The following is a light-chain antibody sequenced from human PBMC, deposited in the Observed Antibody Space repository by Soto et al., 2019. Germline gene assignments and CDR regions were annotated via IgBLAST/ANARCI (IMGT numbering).Light chain of an antibody. CDR3: AAWDDSLNGLV. Sequence: QSVLTQPPSASGTPGQRVSISCSGSNSNIGSNTVNWYHQLPGTAPKLLIYIDNQRPSGVPDRFSGSRSGTSASLAISGLQSEDEADYYCAAWDDSLNGLVFGTGTKVTVL. CDR2: IDN. J-gene: IGLJ1*01. CDR1: NSNIGSNT. V-gene: IGLV1-44*01.